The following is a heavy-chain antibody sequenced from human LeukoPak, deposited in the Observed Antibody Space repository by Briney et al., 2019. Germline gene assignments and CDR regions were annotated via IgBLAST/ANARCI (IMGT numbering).Heavy chain of an antibody. D-gene: IGHD2-15*01. J-gene: IGHJ4*02. CDR3: VKGGYCTGGRCYGEYY. CDR2: VNPTSGVT. CDR1: GYNFPDYY. Sequence: ASVRVSCKASGYNFPDYYIQWERQAPGQGLEWMGWVNPTSGVTSYAQKFQGRVTMTRDTSITTAYMHLSSLRSDDTGIYYCVKGGYCTGGRCYGEYYWGQGTQVTVSS. V-gene: IGHV1-2*02.